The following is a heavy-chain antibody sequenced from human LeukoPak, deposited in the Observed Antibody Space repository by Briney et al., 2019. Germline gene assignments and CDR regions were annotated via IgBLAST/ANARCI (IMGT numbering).Heavy chain of an antibody. D-gene: IGHD6-19*01. V-gene: IGHV3-23*01. CDR1: GFTFSSYG. J-gene: IGHJ4*02. CDR2: ISGSGGST. CDR3: AKNQYSSGSGY. Sequence: GGSLRLSCAASGFTFSSYGMHWVRQAPGKGLEWVSAISGSGGSTYYADSVKGRFTISRDNSKNTLYLQMNSLRAEDTAVYYCAKNQYSSGSGYWGQGTLVTVSS.